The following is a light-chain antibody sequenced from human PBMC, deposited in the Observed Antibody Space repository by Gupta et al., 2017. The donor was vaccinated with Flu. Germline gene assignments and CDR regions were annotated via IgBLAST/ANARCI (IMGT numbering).Light chain of an antibody. CDR2: GSP. J-gene: IGKJ5*01. Sequence: ISKLAWYQHKTTEPPRLLIHGSPPRATGSPARARGRGSGTEFTLTISTLQSEAFAVYYCQQFHHLPITFGQGTRLEI. V-gene: IGKV3D-15*01. CDR1: ISK. CDR3: QQFHHLPIT.